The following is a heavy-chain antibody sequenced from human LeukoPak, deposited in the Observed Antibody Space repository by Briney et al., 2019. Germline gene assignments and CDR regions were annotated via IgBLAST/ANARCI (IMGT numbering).Heavy chain of an antibody. CDR1: GLTFSNYA. CDR2: ISRNGDST. CDR3: ARDSESGALRLQH. Sequence: PGESLRLSCAAFGLTFSNYAMYWVRQAPGKGLEYVSGISRNGDSTDYGNSVKGRFTISRDNSKNTLYLQMGGLRAEDMGVYYCARDSESGALRLQHWGQGTLVTVSS. J-gene: IGHJ1*01. D-gene: IGHD3-10*01. V-gene: IGHV3-64*01.